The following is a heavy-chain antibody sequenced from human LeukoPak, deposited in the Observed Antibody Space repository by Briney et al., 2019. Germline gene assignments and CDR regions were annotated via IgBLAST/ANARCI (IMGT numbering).Heavy chain of an antibody. CDR2: IYHSGST. V-gene: IGHV4-38-2*02. CDR3: ARGRPYYYGSGSYYY. CDR1: GYSISSGYY. Sequence: SETLSLTCTVSGYSISSGYYWGWIRQPPGKGLEWIGSIYHSGSTYYNPSLKSRVTISVDTSKNQFSLKLSSVTAADTAVYYCARGRPYYYGSGSYYYWGQGTLVTVSS. J-gene: IGHJ4*02. D-gene: IGHD3-10*01.